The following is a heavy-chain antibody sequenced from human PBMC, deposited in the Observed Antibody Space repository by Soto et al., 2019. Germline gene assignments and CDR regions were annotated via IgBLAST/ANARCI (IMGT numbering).Heavy chain of an antibody. V-gene: IGHV3-73*01. CDR1: GFIFSGST. CDR2: VTTKTSNYAT. J-gene: IGHJ4*02. Sequence: EVQLVESGGGLVQPGGSLKLSCAASGFIFSGSTMHWVRQASGKGLEWVGRVTTKTSNYATSYNAAVRGRFTISRDDSNNAAYLQMNSLKTEDSAVYYCARSHQADYSNADFDYWGQGTLVTVSS. CDR3: ARSHQADYSNADFDY. D-gene: IGHD4-4*01.